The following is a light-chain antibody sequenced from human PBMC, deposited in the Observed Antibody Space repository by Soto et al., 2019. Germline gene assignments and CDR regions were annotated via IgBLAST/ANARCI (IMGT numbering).Light chain of an antibody. CDR2: AAS. Sequence: DIQMTQSPFSLSASLGDRVTITCRASQSISDYLNWYQQKPGKGPKLLIFAASSLQVGVPSRFSGSGSGTDFTSTISSLQPEDFATYFCQQSHSAPFTFGPGTTVDIK. J-gene: IGKJ3*01. CDR1: QSISDY. CDR3: QQSHSAPFT. V-gene: IGKV1-39*01.